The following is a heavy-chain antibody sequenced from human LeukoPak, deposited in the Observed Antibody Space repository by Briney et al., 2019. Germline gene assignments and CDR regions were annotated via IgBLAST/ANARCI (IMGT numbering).Heavy chain of an antibody. CDR1: GFTFSSYA. J-gene: IGHJ4*02. CDR2: FSGSGGST. V-gene: IGHV3-23*01. Sequence: GGSLRLSCGGSGFTFSSYALSWVRQAPGKGLEWVSTFSGSGGSTYYADSVKGRFTISRDNSKNTLYLQMNSLRAEDTAVYYCAKDRGYCSGGSCPGRLYYFDYWGQGTLVTVSS. D-gene: IGHD2-15*01. CDR3: AKDRGYCSGGSCPGRLYYFDY.